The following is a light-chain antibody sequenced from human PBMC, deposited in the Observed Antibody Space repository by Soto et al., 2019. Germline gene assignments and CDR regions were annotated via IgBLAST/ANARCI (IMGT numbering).Light chain of an antibody. J-gene: IGLJ3*02. CDR3: QSYDSSLSAWV. Sequence: QSVLTQPPSVSGAPGQRVTISCIGSSSNIGAGYDVHWYQQFPGTAPKLLIHGNINRPSGVPDRFSGSKSGTSASLAITGLQAEDETDYYCQSYDSSLSAWVFGGGTKSPS. CDR1: SSNIGAGYD. CDR2: GNI. V-gene: IGLV1-40*01.